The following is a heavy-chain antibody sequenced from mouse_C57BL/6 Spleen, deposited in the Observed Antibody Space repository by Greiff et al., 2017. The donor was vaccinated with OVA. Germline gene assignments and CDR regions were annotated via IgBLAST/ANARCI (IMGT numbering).Heavy chain of an antibody. CDR3: ASKGTWGWYFDY. J-gene: IGHJ2*01. CDR1: GYTFTSYW. D-gene: IGHD1-1*02. CDR2: IDPSDSDT. Sequence: QVQLQQPGAELVRPGSSVKLSCKASGYTFTSYWMHWVQQRPIQGLEWIGNIDPSDSDTHSNQKFKDKATLTVDKSSSTAYMQLSSLRSEDSAVDYCASKGTWGWYFDYWGQGTTLTVSS. V-gene: IGHV1-52*01.